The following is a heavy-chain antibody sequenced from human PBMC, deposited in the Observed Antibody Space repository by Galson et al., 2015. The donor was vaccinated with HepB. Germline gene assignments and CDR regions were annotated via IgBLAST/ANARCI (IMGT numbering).Heavy chain of an antibody. J-gene: IGHJ4*02. CDR1: GGTFSSYT. CDR3: ARVTVVGHPGHLSYADY. Sequence: SVKVSCKASGGTFSSYTISWVRQAPGQGLEWMGRIIPILGIANYAQKFQGRVTITADKSTSTAYMELSSLRSEDTAVYYCARVTVVGHPGHLSYADYWGQGTLVTVSS. CDR2: IIPILGIA. V-gene: IGHV1-69*02. D-gene: IGHD3-16*01.